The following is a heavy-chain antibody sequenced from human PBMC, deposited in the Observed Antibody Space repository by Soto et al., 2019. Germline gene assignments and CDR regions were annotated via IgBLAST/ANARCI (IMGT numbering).Heavy chain of an antibody. CDR3: ARGVVLMVYARAPGFDY. V-gene: IGHV3-30-3*01. J-gene: IGHJ4*02. Sequence: HPGGSLRLSCAASGFTFSSYAMHWVRQAPGKGREWVAVISYDGSNKYYADSVKGRSTISRDSSKNTLYLQMNSLRAEDTAVYYCARGVVLMVYARAPGFDYWGQGTLVTVSS. D-gene: IGHD2-8*01. CDR1: GFTFSSYA. CDR2: ISYDGSNK.